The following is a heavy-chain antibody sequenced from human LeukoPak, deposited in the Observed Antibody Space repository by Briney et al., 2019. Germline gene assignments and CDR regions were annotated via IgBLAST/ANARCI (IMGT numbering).Heavy chain of an antibody. CDR2: TIPIFGTA. V-gene: IGHV1-69*13. CDR1: GGTFSSYA. D-gene: IGHD3-10*01. CDR3: ARGSYYGSGSYLYYGMDV. Sequence: ASVKVSCKASGGTFSSYAISWVRQAPGQGLEWMGGTIPIFGTANYAQKFQGRVTITADESTSTAYMELSSLRSEDTAVYYCARGSYYGSGSYLYYGMDVWGKGTTVTVSS. J-gene: IGHJ6*04.